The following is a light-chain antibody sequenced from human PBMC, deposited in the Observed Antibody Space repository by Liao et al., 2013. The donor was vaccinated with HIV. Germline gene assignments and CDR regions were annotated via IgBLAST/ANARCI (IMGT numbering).Light chain of an antibody. CDR1: NIGGKS. Sequence: SYELTQPPSVSVAPGETAKISCEGNNIGGKSVHWYQQRPGQAPALVISYSTDRPSGVPERFSGSNSGNTATLTISGTQAMDEADYYCQAWDSTLYVFGTGTKVTVL. CDR2: YST. V-gene: IGLV3-21*01. J-gene: IGLJ1*01. CDR3: QAWDSTLYV.